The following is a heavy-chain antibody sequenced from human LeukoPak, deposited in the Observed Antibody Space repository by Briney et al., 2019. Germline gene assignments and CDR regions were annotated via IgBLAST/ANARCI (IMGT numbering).Heavy chain of an antibody. Sequence: GGPLRLSCAASGFTFSNYAVSWVRQAPGKGLEWVSAISGSGGSTYYADSVKGRFTISRDNSKNTLYLQMNSLRAEDTAVYYCAKDSAKYSSSWSPLFDYWGQGTLVTVSS. D-gene: IGHD6-13*01. J-gene: IGHJ4*02. CDR2: ISGSGGST. CDR1: GFTFSNYA. V-gene: IGHV3-23*01. CDR3: AKDSAKYSSSWSPLFDY.